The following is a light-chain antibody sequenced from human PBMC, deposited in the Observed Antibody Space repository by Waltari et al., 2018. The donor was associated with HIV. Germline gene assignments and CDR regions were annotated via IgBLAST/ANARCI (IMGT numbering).Light chain of an antibody. V-gene: IGLV1-40*01. CDR3: QSYDSSLSGV. CDR2: ANN. J-gene: IGLJ3*02. CDR1: SSNLGAGYD. Sequence: QSVLTQPPSVSGAPGQRVTISCTGSSSNLGAGYDVHWYKQLPGRAPKLLIYANNNRPSGVPDLFSASKSGASASLAITGLQTEDEADYYCQSYDSSLSGVFVGGTQVTVL.